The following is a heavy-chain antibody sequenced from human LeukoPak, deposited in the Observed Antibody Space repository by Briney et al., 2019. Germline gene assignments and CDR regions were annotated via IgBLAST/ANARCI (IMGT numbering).Heavy chain of an antibody. CDR1: GGSISTYY. Sequence: SETLSLTCTVSGGSISTYYWGWIRQPPGKGLEWIGYVSSNEGTNYNPSLKSRVTILVDTSKNQFSLKLSSVTAADTAVYYCATDMDHHDAFDIWGQGTMVTVSS. CDR2: VSSNEGT. D-gene: IGHD2-2*03. V-gene: IGHV4-59*01. CDR3: ATDMDHHDAFDI. J-gene: IGHJ3*02.